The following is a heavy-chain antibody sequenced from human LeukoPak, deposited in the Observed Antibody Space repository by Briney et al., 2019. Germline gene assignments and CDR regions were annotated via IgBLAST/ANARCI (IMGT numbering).Heavy chain of an antibody. CDR3: AREAEGAIHGDY. CDR2: INPSGGST. V-gene: IGHV1-46*01. J-gene: IGHJ4*02. D-gene: IGHD1-26*01. Sequence: ASVKVSCKASGYTFTSYYMHWVRQAPGQGLEWMGIINPSGGSTSYAQKLQGRVTMTTDTSTSTAYMELRSLRSDDTAVYYCAREAEGAIHGDYWGQGTLVTVSS. CDR1: GYTFTSYY.